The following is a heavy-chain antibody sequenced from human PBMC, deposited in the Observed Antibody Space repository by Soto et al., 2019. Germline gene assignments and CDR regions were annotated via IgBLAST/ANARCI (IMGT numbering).Heavy chain of an antibody. CDR1: GYTFTSYD. V-gene: IGHV1-8*01. D-gene: IGHD6-13*01. Sequence: ASVKVSGKASGYTFTSYDINWVRQATGQGLEWMGWMNPNSGNTGYAQKFQGRVTMTRNTSISTAYMELSSLRSEDTAVYYCARRGYSSSWYYYYYYGMDVWGQGTTVTVSS. CDR2: MNPNSGNT. CDR3: ARRGYSSSWYYYYYYGMDV. J-gene: IGHJ6*02.